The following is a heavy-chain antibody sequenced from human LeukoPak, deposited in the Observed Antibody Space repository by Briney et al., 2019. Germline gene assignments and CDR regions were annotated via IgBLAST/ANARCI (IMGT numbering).Heavy chain of an antibody. D-gene: IGHD4-17*01. Sequence: ASVKVSCKASGYTFTSYDINWGRQATGQGLEWMGWMNPNSGNTGYAQRFQGRVTMTRNTSISTAYMELSSLRSEDTAVYYCARGQYGDSNFDYWGQGTLVTVSS. CDR2: MNPNSGNT. CDR3: ARGQYGDSNFDY. CDR1: GYTFTSYD. J-gene: IGHJ4*02. V-gene: IGHV1-8*01.